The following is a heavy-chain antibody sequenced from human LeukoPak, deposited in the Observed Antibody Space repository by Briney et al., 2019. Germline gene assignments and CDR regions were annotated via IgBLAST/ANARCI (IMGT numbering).Heavy chain of an antibody. CDR1: GFTFSSYV. V-gene: IGHV3-30-3*01. CDR2: ISYDGSNK. D-gene: IGHD3-10*01. CDR3: ARDRFDALDY. J-gene: IGHJ4*02. Sequence: AGGSLELSCAASGFTFSSYVMHWVRQAPGKGLEWVAVISYDGSNKYYADSVKGRFTISRDNSKNTLYLQMNSLRAEDTAVYYCARDRFDALDYWGQGTLVTVSS.